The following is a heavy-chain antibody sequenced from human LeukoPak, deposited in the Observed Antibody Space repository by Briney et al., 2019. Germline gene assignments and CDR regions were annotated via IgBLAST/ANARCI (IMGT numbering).Heavy chain of an antibody. CDR2: INHSGST. Sequence: SETLSLTCAGYGGSFSGYYWSWIRQPPGKGLEWIGEINHSGSTNYNPSLKSRVTISVDTSKNQFSLKLSSVTAADTAVYYCARGISRVLGGNRYYYYGMDVWGQGTTVTVSS. J-gene: IGHJ6*02. V-gene: IGHV4-34*01. CDR3: ARGISRVLGGNRYYYYGMDV. CDR1: GGSFSGYY. D-gene: IGHD3-10*01.